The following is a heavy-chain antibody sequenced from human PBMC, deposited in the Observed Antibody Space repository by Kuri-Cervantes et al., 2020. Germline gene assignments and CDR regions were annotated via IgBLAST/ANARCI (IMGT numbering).Heavy chain of an antibody. J-gene: IGHJ5*02. CDR1: GYSISSGYY. V-gene: IGHV4-38-2*02. CDR2: INHSGST. CDR3: ARGWYQLLFRSRGWFDP. D-gene: IGHD2-2*01. Sequence: GSLRLSCTVSGYSISSGYYWGWIRQPPGKGLEWIGSINHSGSTNYNPSLKSRVTISVDTSKNQFSLKLSSVTAADTAVYYCARGWYQLLFRSRGWFDPWGQGTLVTVSS.